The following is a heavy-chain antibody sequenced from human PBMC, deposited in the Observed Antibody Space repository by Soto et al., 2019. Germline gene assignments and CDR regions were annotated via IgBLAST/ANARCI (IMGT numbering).Heavy chain of an antibody. CDR1: GGSISSSSYY. V-gene: IGHV4-39*01. D-gene: IGHD5-12*01. CDR2: IYYSGST. J-gene: IGHJ5*02. Sequence: XXTLSLPYTVSGGSISSSSYYWGCIRQPPGKGLEWIGSIYYSGSTYHTPSLTSRVIMSADTSKNHFSLKLSSVTAEDTAVYYCARHLYIVATPTWFDPWGQGTLVTVSS. CDR3: ARHLYIVATPTWFDP.